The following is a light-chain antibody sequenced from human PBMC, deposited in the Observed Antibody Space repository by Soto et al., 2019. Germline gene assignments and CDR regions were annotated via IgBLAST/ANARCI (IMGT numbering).Light chain of an antibody. J-gene: IGKJ2*02. Sequence: EVVLTQSPATLSLSPGDSATLSCRASQNVGNNLAWYQQRPGQAPRLLIYSVSDRATGIPARFSGRQSGTDFTLTISSLEPEDFAVYYCLQRGRWPPGTFGQGTKLDI. CDR3: LQRGRWPPGT. CDR1: QNVGNN. V-gene: IGKV3-11*01. CDR2: SVS.